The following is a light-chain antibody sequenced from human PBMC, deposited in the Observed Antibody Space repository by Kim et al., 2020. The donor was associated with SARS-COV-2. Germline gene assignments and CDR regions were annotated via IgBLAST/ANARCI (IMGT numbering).Light chain of an antibody. V-gene: IGLV3-1*01. CDR3: QAWDSSTGV. J-gene: IGLJ3*02. Sequence: SVSPRQPASITCSGDKLGDKYACWYQQKPGQSPVLVIYQDSKRPSGIPERFSGSSSGNTATLTISGTQAMDEADYYCQAWDSSTGVFGGGTQLTVL. CDR1: KLGDKY. CDR2: QDS.